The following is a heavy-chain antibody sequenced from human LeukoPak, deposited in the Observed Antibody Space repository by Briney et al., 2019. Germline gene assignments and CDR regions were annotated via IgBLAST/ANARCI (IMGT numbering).Heavy chain of an antibody. Sequence: GGSLRLFCGACGFTFPIYAMIWVRQAPGKGLEGVSAISGSDDRTYYADSLKGRFTISRDNSKNTLYLQMNTLRVEDTAVYYCAKGTTKWELYDYWGQGTLVTVSS. CDR2: ISGSDDRT. D-gene: IGHD1-26*01. V-gene: IGHV3-23*01. CDR3: AKGTTKWELYDY. J-gene: IGHJ4*02. CDR1: GFTFPIYA.